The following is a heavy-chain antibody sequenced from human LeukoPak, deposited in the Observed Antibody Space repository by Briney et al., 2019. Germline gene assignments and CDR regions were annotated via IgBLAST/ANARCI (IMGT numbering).Heavy chain of an antibody. CDR1: GFIFTSYW. Sequence: GGSLRLSCAASGFIFTSYWMSWVRQAPGKGLEWVANIKQDGSEKYYVDSVKGRFTISRDNAKNSLFLQMSSLRAEDTAVYYCASHVRFEGVDYWGQGTLVTVSS. V-gene: IGHV3-7*01. CDR3: ASHVRFEGVDY. CDR2: IKQDGSEK. D-gene: IGHD3-3*01. J-gene: IGHJ4*02.